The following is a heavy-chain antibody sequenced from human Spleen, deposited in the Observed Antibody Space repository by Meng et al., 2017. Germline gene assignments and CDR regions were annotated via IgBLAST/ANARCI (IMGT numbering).Heavy chain of an antibody. CDR2: ISSSSTI. CDR1: GFTFSDYY. V-gene: IGHV3-69-1*01. J-gene: IGHJ4*02. CDR3: ARGYSYYDSSGYYHYFDY. Sequence: GESLKISCAASGFTFSDYYMNWVRQAPGKGLEWVSSISSSSTIYYADSVKGRFTISRDNAKNSLYLQMNSLRAEDTAMYYCARGYSYYDSSGYYHYFDYWGQGTLVTVSS. D-gene: IGHD3-22*01.